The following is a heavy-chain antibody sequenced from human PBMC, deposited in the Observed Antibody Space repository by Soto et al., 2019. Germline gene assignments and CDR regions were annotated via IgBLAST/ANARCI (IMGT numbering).Heavy chain of an antibody. CDR2: ISSSSSYI. Sequence: PGGSLRLSCAASGFTFSSYSMNWVRQAPGKGLEWVSSISSSSSYIYYADSVKGRFTISRDNAKNSLYLQMNSLRAEDTAVYYCARGSRLERRCAFDIWGQGTMVTVSS. V-gene: IGHV3-21*06. D-gene: IGHD1-1*01. J-gene: IGHJ3*02. CDR1: GFTFSSYS. CDR3: ARGSRLERRCAFDI.